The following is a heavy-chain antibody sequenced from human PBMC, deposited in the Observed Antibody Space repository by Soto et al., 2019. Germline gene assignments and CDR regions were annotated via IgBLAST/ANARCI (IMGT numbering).Heavy chain of an antibody. CDR2: INAYNGNT. CDR1: GYSFPSST. V-gene: IGHV1-18*01. D-gene: IGHD4-17*01. CDR3: AIANYGDNDY. Sequence: QVQLVQSGAEVKRPGASVKVSCQASGYSFPSSTISWVRQAPGQGLEWMGWINAYNGNTKYAQKLQGRFTMTTDTSTSTAYMELENLRSDDTAMYFCAIANYGDNDYWGQGTLVTVSS. J-gene: IGHJ4*02.